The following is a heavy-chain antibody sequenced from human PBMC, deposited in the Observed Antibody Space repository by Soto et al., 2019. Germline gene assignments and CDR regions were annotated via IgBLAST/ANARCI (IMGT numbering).Heavy chain of an antibody. CDR3: ARAPDGYNYFDY. V-gene: IGHV3-30-3*01. Sequence: PGGSLRLSCAASGFTFSSYAMHWVRQAPGKGLEWVAVISYDGGNKYYADSVKGRFTISRDNSKNTLYLQMNSLRAEDTAVYYCARAPDGYNYFDYWGQGTLVTVSS. CDR1: GFTFSSYA. J-gene: IGHJ4*02. D-gene: IGHD5-12*01. CDR2: ISYDGGNK.